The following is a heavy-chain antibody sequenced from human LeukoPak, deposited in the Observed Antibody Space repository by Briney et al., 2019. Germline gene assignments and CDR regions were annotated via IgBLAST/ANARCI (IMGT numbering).Heavy chain of an antibody. V-gene: IGHV3-7*01. CDR1: GFTFSSYW. CDR2: IKQDGSEK. CDR3: ARSSPYYDFWSGYYTGMGSYYYYGMDV. D-gene: IGHD3-3*01. J-gene: IGHJ6*02. Sequence: GGSLRLSCAASGFTFSSYWMRWVRQAPGKGLEWVANIKQDGSEKYYVDSVKGRFTISRDNAKNSLYLQMNSLRAEDTAVYYCARSSPYYDFWSGYYTGMGSYYYYGMDVWGQGTTVTVSS.